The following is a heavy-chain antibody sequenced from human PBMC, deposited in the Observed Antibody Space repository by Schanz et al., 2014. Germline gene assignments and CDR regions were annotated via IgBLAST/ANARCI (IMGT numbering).Heavy chain of an antibody. CDR3: ARESVSRTRLFDP. CDR1: GYIFSSYA. Sequence: QLVQSGSEFRKPGASVKVSCKASGYIFSSYAIHWVRQAPGQGLEWMGWIGGSDGNTNFAQKFQGRVTMTTDTSTSTVYMELRSLTSDDSAVYYCARESVSRTRLFDPWGQGTLVTVSS. V-gene: IGHV1-18*01. CDR2: IGGSDGNT. D-gene: IGHD3-3*01. J-gene: IGHJ5*02.